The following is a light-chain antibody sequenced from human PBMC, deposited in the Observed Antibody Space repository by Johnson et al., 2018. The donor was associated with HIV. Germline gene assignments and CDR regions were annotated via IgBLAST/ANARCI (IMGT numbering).Light chain of an antibody. CDR2: ENN. CDR3: GTWDSSLSAGF. V-gene: IGLV1-51*02. CDR1: SSNIGNND. Sequence: QSVLTQPPSVSAAPGQKVTVSCSGSSSNIGNNDVSWYQQLPGTAPKLLIYENNKRPSGIPDRFSASKSGTSATLGITGLQTGDEADYYCGTWDSSLSAGFFGAGTKVTVL. J-gene: IGLJ1*01.